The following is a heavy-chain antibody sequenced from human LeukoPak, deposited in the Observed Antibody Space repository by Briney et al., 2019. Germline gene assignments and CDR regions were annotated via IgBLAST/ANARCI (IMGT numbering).Heavy chain of an antibody. CDR3: AKVTSFGVVIMDAFDI. D-gene: IGHD3-3*01. CDR2: ISSSSSTI. J-gene: IGHJ3*02. Sequence: GGSLRLSCAASGFTFSSYSMNWVRQAPGKGLEWVSYISSSSSTIYYADSVKGRFTISRDNAKNSLYLQMNSLRAEDTAVYYCAKVTSFGVVIMDAFDIWGQGTMVTVSS. V-gene: IGHV3-48*04. CDR1: GFTFSSYS.